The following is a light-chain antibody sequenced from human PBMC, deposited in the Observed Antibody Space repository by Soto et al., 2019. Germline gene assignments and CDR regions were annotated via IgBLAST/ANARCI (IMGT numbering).Light chain of an antibody. J-gene: IGKJ1*01. CDR2: GVS. CDR1: QSVSSN. V-gene: IGKV3-15*01. Sequence: EIVMTQSPATLSVSPGERATLSCRASQSVSSNLAWYHQKPGQAPRLLIYGVSSRATGIPARFSASGSETEFTPTISNLQSEDFAVYYCQQYNKWPGTFGQGTKVDI. CDR3: QQYNKWPGT.